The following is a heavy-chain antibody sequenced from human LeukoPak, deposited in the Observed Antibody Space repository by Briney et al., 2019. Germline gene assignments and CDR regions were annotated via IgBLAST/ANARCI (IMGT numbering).Heavy chain of an antibody. Sequence: GGSLRLSCAASGFTFSSYGMHWVRQAPGKGLEWVAVISYDGSNKYYADSVKGRFTISRDNSKNTLYLQMNSLRAEDTAVYYCAKVSRTGTGAAALRGIDAFDIWGQGTMVTVSS. D-gene: IGHD1-1*01. J-gene: IGHJ3*02. V-gene: IGHV3-30*18. CDR3: AKVSRTGTGAAALRGIDAFDI. CDR2: ISYDGSNK. CDR1: GFTFSSYG.